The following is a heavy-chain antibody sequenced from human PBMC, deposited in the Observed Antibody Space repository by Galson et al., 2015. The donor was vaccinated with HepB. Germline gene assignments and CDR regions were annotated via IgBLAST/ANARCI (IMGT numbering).Heavy chain of an antibody. J-gene: IGHJ4*02. V-gene: IGHV1-24*01. CDR1: RYALTELS. CDR3: ATVPGVGATLGGFDY. Sequence: SVKVSCKVSRYALTELSMHWVRQAPGKGLEWMGGFDPEDGETIYAQKFQGRVTMTEDTSTDTAYMELSSLRSEDTAVYYCATVPGVGATLGGFDYWGQGTLVTVSS. CDR2: FDPEDGET. D-gene: IGHD1-26*01.